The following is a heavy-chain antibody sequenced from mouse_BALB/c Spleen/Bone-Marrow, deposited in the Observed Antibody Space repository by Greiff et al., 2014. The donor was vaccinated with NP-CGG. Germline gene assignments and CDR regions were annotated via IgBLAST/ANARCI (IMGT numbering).Heavy chain of an antibody. CDR2: ICNGGTYT. CDR1: GFTFSDFY. CDR3: ARSGEKYGALDY. D-gene: IGHD1-1*02. Sequence: DVHLVESGGGLVKPGGSLKLSCAASGFTFSDFYMFWVRQTPEKRLEWVGTICNGGTYTYYPDNVKGRFTITRDNAKNNLYLQISSLTSEDTAMYYCARSGEKYGALDYWGQGTSVTVSS. V-gene: IGHV5-4*02. J-gene: IGHJ4*01.